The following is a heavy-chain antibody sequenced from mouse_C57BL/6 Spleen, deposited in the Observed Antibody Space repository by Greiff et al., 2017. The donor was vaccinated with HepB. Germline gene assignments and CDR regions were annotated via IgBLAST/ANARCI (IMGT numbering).Heavy chain of an antibody. J-gene: IGHJ3*01. D-gene: IGHD1-1*01. Sequence: EVKLQQSGAELVKPGASVKLSCTASGFNIKDYYMHWVKQRIEQGMEWIGRIDPEDGETKYAPKFQGKATITADTSSNTAYLQLSSLTSEDTAVYYCARSDGSSSFAYWGQGTLVTVSA. CDR3: ARSDGSSSFAY. V-gene: IGHV14-2*01. CDR2: IDPEDGET. CDR1: GFNIKDYY.